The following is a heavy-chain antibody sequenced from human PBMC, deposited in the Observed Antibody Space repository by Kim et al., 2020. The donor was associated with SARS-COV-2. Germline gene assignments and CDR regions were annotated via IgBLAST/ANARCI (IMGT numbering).Heavy chain of an antibody. V-gene: IGHV4-39*01. Sequence: SNPAPTRRVTISVATSKNQFSLKLSSVTAADTAVYYCASLSSAKAFYFDYWGQGTLVTVSS. J-gene: IGHJ4*02. CDR3: ASLSSAKAFYFDY. D-gene: IGHD3-3*02.